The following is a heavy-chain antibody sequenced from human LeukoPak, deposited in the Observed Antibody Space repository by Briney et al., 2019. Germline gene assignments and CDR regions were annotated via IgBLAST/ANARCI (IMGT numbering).Heavy chain of an antibody. CDR2: FDAEQGEI. CDR1: GDSLTELS. J-gene: IGHJ5*02. V-gene: IGHV1-24*01. CDR3: ATDSRYFDTNRYFDP. D-gene: IGHD3-22*01. Sequence: RASVKVSCKVSGDSLTELSMHWVRQAPGQGLEWMGGFDAEQGEIIYAQELQGRVTMTEDTSTNTAYMELSSLTSADTAVYYCATDSRYFDTNRYFDPWGQGTLITVSS.